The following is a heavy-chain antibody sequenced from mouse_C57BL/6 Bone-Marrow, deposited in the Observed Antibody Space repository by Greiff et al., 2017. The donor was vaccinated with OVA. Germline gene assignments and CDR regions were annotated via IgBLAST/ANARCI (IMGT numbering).Heavy chain of an antibody. CDR3: ARKGTSGYFAY. Sequence: VMLVESGPGLVQPSQSLSITCTVSGFSLTSYGVHWVRQSPGKGLEWLGVIGSGGSTDYNAAFISRLSISKVNSKSQVFFKMISLQADDTAIYYCARKGTSGYFAYWGQGTTLTVSA. CDR1: GFSLTSYG. CDR2: IGSGGST. J-gene: IGHJ2*01. D-gene: IGHD3-2*02. V-gene: IGHV2-2*01.